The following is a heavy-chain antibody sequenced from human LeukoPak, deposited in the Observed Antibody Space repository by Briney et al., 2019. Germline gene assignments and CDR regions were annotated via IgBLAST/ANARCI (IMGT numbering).Heavy chain of an antibody. J-gene: IGHJ5*02. V-gene: IGHV1-8*01. CDR3: ARSPPGAYASIYWFDR. CDR2: MNPNSGNT. Sequence: ASVKVSCKASGYTFTSYDINWVRQATGQGLEWMGWMNPNSGNTGYAQKFQGRVTMTRSTSISTAYMGLSSLRSEDTAVYYCARSPPGAYASIYWFDRWGQGTLVTVSS. CDR1: GYTFTSYD. D-gene: IGHD2/OR15-2a*01.